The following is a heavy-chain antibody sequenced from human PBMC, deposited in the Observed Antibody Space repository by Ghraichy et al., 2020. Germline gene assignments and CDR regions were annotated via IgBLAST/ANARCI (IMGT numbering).Heavy chain of an antibody. J-gene: IGHJ4*02. Sequence: GALRLSCAASGFTVSSNYMSWVRQAPGKGLEWVSVIYSGGNTYYADSVKGRFTISRDNSKNTLYLQMNSLRADDTAVYYCARSYSGSYPDYWGQGTLVTVSS. CDR3: ARSYSGSYPDY. D-gene: IGHD1-26*01. CDR2: IYSGGNT. V-gene: IGHV3-53*01. CDR1: GFTVSSNY.